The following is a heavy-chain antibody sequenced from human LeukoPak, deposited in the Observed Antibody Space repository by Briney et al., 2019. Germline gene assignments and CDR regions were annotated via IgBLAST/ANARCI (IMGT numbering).Heavy chain of an antibody. V-gene: IGHV3-74*01. CDR2: INSDGSST. CDR1: GFTFSSYW. Sequence: PGGSLRLSCAASGFTFSSYWMHWVRQAPGKGLVWVSRINSDGSSTSYADSAKGRFTISRDNAKNTLYLQMNSLRAEDTAVYYCARPSAILTAFDAFDIWGQGTMVTVSS. D-gene: IGHD3-9*01. J-gene: IGHJ3*02. CDR3: ARPSAILTAFDAFDI.